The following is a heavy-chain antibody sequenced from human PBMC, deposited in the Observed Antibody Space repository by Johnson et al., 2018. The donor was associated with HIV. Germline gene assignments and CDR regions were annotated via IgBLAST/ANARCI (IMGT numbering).Heavy chain of an antibody. J-gene: IGHJ3*02. CDR2: ISYDGSNK. V-gene: IGHV3-33*05. CDR1: GFTFSSYG. D-gene: IGHD1-26*01. CDR3: ARASVQWELRDYDAFDI. Sequence: QVQLVESGGGAVQPGRSLRLSCAASGFTFSSYGMHWVRQAPGKGLEWVAVISYDGSNKYYADSVKGRGTISRDNAKNSLYLQMNGLRAEDTALYYCARASVQWELRDYDAFDIWGQGTMVTVSS.